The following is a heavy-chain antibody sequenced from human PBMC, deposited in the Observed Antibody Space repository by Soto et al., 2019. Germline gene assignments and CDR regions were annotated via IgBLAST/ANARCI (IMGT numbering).Heavy chain of an antibody. CDR3: SKGLFGGYHPDAFDI. Sequence: EVQLLESGGGLVQPGGSLRLSCAASGFTFSSSAMRWFRRAPGTGLEWVSAISGSGGSTYYADSVKGRFTISRDNSKNTLYLQMNSLRAEDTAVYYCSKGLFGGYHPDAFDIWGQGTMVTVSS. CDR2: ISGSGGST. CDR1: GFTFSSSA. V-gene: IGHV3-23*01. J-gene: IGHJ3*02. D-gene: IGHD3-22*01.